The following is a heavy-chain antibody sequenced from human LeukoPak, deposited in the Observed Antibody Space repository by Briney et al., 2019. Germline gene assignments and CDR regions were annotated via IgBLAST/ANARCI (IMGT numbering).Heavy chain of an antibody. J-gene: IGHJ3*02. D-gene: IGHD3-3*01. Sequence: GGSLRLSCAASGFTFTSYNMNWVRQAPGKGLEWVSSISTSSSYIYYADSVKGRFTISRDNAKNSLYLQMNSLRAEDTAVYYCAREAFWSGYYNAFDIWGQGTMVTVSS. CDR1: GFTFTSYN. CDR3: AREAFWSGYYNAFDI. V-gene: IGHV3-21*01. CDR2: ISTSSSYI.